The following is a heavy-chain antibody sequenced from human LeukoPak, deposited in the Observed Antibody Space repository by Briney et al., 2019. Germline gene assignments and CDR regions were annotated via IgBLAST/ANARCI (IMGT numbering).Heavy chain of an antibody. CDR3: ARVAVIYQCYMDV. CDR1: GFTFSASW. V-gene: IGHV3-7*01. D-gene: IGHD6-19*01. J-gene: IGHJ6*03. Sequence: GGSLRLSCAASGFTFSASWMSWVRQAPGKGLEWVANIRQDGSETYYADSAKGRFTISRDNAKNSLYMQLNSLTAEDTAVYYCARVAVIYQCYMDVWGRGTTVTVSS. CDR2: IRQDGSET.